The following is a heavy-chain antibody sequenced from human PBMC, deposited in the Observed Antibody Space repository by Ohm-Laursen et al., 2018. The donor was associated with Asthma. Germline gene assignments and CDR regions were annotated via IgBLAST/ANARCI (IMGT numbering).Heavy chain of an antibody. CDR3: ATLSWYASHY. J-gene: IGHJ4*02. CDR1: GFTFNNYW. D-gene: IGHD2-2*01. Sequence: SLRLSCTASGFTFNNYWMHWLRQAPGKGLEWVSRIKTDGTSTSYADSVKDRFTISRDNAKNTVYLQMNSLRGEDTAIYYCATLSWYASHYWGQGTLVTVSS. V-gene: IGHV3-74*01. CDR2: IKTDGTST.